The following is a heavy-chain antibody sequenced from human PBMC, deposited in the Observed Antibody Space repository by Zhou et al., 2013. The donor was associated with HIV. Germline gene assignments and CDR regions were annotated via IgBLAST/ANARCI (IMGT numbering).Heavy chain of an antibody. CDR3: ARDFSGTGWFDP. CDR1: GGSISSGGYS. D-gene: IGHD3-10*01. Sequence: QVQLQESGPGLVKPSQTLSLTCAVSGGSISSGGYSWSWIRQPPGKGLEWIGYIFYSGSTYYNPSLKSRVTISVDRSKNQVSLKLSSVTAADTAVYYCARDFSGTGWFDPWGQGTLVTVSS. V-gene: IGHV4-30-2*01. J-gene: IGHJ5*02. CDR2: IFYSGST.